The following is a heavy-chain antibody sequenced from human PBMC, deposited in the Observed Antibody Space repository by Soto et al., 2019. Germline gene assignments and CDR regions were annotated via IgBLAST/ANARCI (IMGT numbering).Heavy chain of an antibody. J-gene: IGHJ4*02. Sequence: EVQLVESGGGLVKPGGSLRLSCAASGFSFNKASMNWVRQAPGKGLEWVGCIKGNTDGGTTAYGAPVKGRFSISRDDSKNTVFLQIYSPKSDDTAVYYCTTGGEVVEGDDYWGEGTLVIVSA. CDR3: TTGGEVVEGDDY. CDR1: GFSFNKAS. CDR2: IKGNTDGGTT. D-gene: IGHD2-15*01. V-gene: IGHV3-15*07.